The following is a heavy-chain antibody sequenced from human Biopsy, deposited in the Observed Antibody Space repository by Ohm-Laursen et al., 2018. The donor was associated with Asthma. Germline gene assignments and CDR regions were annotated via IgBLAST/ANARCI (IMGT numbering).Heavy chain of an antibody. J-gene: IGHJ5*02. CDR2: IWYDGSKK. Sequence: SLRLSCTALGFSISSYGMHWVRQAPGKGLEWVTLIWYDGSKKYYSESVKGRFTIARDNSKNTLYLQMNSLRVEDTAAYYCARGREGSGSYFTSHWFDPWGQGTLVTVSS. CDR1: GFSISSYG. D-gene: IGHD3-10*01. CDR3: ARGREGSGSYFTSHWFDP. V-gene: IGHV3-33*01.